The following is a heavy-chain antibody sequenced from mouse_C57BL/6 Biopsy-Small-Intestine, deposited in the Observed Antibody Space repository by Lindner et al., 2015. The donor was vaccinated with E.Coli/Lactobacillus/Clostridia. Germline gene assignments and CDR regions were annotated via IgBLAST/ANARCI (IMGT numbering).Heavy chain of an antibody. V-gene: IGHV1-82*01. CDR3: ASYYSNAWFAY. Sequence: VQLQESGPELVKPGASVKISCKASGYVFSRSWMNWVKQRPGKGLEWIGWIYPGDGKTNYNGKFKGKATLTADKSSSTAYMQLSSLTSEDSAVYFCASYYSNAWFAYWGQGTLVTVSA. J-gene: IGHJ3*01. CDR2: IYPGDGKT. D-gene: IGHD2-5*01. CDR1: GYVFSRSW.